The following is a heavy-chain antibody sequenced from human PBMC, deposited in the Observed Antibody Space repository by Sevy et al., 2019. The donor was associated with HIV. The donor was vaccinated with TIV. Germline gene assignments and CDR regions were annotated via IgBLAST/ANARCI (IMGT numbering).Heavy chain of an antibody. D-gene: IGHD3-22*01. CDR1: GFTFSSYA. V-gene: IGHV3-23*01. CDR3: ARKYDSCGYFDY. CDR2: ISGSGGSGDTT. J-gene: IGHJ4*02. Sequence: GGSLSLSCAASGFTFSSYAMNWVRQAPGKGLEWVSGISGSGGSGDTTNYADSVKGRFTISRDDSKNSLYLQLNSLRAGDTAIYYCARKYDSCGYFDYWGQGTLVTVSS.